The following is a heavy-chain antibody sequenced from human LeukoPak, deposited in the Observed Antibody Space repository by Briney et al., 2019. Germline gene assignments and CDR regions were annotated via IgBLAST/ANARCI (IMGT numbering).Heavy chain of an antibody. V-gene: IGHV3-7*01. J-gene: IGHJ4*02. CDR2: IKQDGSEK. CDR1: GFTFSSYW. D-gene: IGHD3-22*01. CDR3: ARDRAYYYDSSGYYYEAYDY. Sequence: GGSLRLSCAASGFTFSSYWMSWVRQAPGKGLEWVANIKQDGSEKYYVDSVKGRFTISRDNAKNSLYLQKNSLRAEDTAVYYCARDRAYYYDSSGYYYEAYDYWGQGTLVTVSS.